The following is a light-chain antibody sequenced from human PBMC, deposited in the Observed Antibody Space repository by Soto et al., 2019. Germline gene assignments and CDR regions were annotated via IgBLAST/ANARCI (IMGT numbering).Light chain of an antibody. CDR1: SSNIGNNY. V-gene: IGLV1-51*01. CDR3: GTWDSSLSVGPPWV. J-gene: IGLJ3*02. Sequence: QSVLTQPPSVSAAPGQKVTISCSGSSSNIGNNYVSWYQQVPGTAPKLLIYDNNKRPSGIPDRFSGSKSGTSATLAITGLQTGDEADYYCGTWDSSLSVGPPWVFGGGTQLTVL. CDR2: DNN.